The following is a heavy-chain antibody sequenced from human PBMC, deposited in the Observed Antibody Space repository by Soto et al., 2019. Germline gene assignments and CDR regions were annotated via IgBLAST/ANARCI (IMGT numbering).Heavy chain of an antibody. J-gene: IGHJ6*02. CDR2: FFSDAER. CDR3: ARMDGDYNYYGLDV. D-gene: IGHD4-17*01. CDR1: GFSLTNGRMG. Sequence: SGPTLVNPTDTLTLTCSVSGFSLTNGRMGVSWIRQPPGKALEWLAHFFSDAERSYSTSMQSRLNMYKDSSGSQVVLTMTNMAPADTATYFCARMDGDYNYYGLDVWGHGIAVTVSS. V-gene: IGHV2-26*01.